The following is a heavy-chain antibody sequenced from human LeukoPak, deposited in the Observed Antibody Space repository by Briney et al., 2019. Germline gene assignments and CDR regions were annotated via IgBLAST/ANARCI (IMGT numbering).Heavy chain of an antibody. J-gene: IGHJ6*03. CDR2: ITPVFGSA. D-gene: IGHD6-6*01. CDR1: GATFSSYA. CDR3: ATSGAKGGGVAARRRAAYYMEV. V-gene: IGHV1-69*05. Sequence: ASVKVTCKASGATFSSYAFSWVRQAPGQGLEWMGGITPVFGSANYAQKFQGRVTITTDESTRTTYMELRSLRDDTAVYYCATSGAKGGGVAARRRAAYYMEVWGKGTTVIVSS.